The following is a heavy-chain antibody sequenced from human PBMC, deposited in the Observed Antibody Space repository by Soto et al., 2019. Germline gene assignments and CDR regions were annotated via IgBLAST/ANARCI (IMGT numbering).Heavy chain of an antibody. CDR3: ARGFTYYYHSYDY. D-gene: IGHD3-22*01. V-gene: IGHV4-34*01. J-gene: IGHJ4*01. CDR1: GGSFSGYY. CDR2: INHSGST. Sequence: PSQTLSLTCAVYGGSFSGYYWSWIRQPPGKGLEWIGEINHSGSTNYNPSLKSRVTISVDTSKNQFSLKLSSVTAADTAVYYCARGFTYYYHSYDYLGQGTLLTGSS.